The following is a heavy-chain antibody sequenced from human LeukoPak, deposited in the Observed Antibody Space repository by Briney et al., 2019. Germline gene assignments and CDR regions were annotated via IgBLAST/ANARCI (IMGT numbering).Heavy chain of an antibody. V-gene: IGHV4-61*02. J-gene: IGHJ5*02. CDR1: GDSISSGDYY. CDR3: ARETYCGGDCYSGWGDP. D-gene: IGHD2-21*02. Sequence: SETLSLTCTVSGDSISSGDYYWSWIRQPAGKGLEWIGRISSSGSTNYNPSLKSRVTISVDTSKNQFSLKLSSVTAADTAVYYCARETYCGGDCYSGWGDPWGQGTLVTVSS. CDR2: ISSSGST.